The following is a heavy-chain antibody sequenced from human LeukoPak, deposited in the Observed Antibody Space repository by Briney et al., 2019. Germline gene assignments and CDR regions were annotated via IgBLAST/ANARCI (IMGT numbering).Heavy chain of an antibody. CDR1: EFVFSSHA. J-gene: IGHJ4*02. Sequence: GGSLRLSCVASEFVFSSHAMVWVRQAPGKGLEWISSITSSSSDIFYADSVRGRFTISRDNANNALHLQMNSLRAEDTAVYYCARVFWETVNTGYYSDFWGQGTLVTVSS. CDR2: ITSSSSDI. V-gene: IGHV3-21*01. D-gene: IGHD3-22*01. CDR3: ARVFWETVNTGYYSDF.